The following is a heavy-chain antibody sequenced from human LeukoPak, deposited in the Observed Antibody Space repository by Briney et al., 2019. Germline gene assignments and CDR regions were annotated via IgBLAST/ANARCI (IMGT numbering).Heavy chain of an antibody. CDR1: GFTFSSYG. V-gene: IGHV3-30*18. Sequence: GGSLRLSCAASGFTFSSYGIHWVRQAPGKGPEWVAGISYDGYNKYYAGSVKGRFTISRDNSKNTLYLQMNSLRAEDTAVYYCAKDFSGLGYYFDYWGQGTLVTVSS. D-gene: IGHD6-19*01. J-gene: IGHJ4*02. CDR3: AKDFSGLGYYFDY. CDR2: ISYDGYNK.